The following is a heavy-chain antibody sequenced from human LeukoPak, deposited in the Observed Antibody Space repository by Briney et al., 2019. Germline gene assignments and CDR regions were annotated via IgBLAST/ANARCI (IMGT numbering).Heavy chain of an antibody. D-gene: IGHD2-15*01. V-gene: IGHV4-34*01. Sequence: MPSETLSLTCAVYGGSFSGCYWSWIRQPPGKGLEWIGEINHSGSTNYNPSLKSRVTISVDTSKNQFSLKLSSVTAADTAVYYCARARMQFDPWGQGTLVTVSS. J-gene: IGHJ5*02. CDR2: INHSGST. CDR1: GGSFSGCY. CDR3: ARARMQFDP.